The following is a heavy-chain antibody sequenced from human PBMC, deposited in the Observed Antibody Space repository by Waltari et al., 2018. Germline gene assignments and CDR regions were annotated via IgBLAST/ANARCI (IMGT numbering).Heavy chain of an antibody. CDR2: ISGSGGST. J-gene: IGHJ3*02. CDR1: GFTFSSYA. V-gene: IGHV3-23*01. Sequence: EVQLLESGGGLVQPGGSLRLSCAASGFTFSSYAMSWVRQAPGKGLGWVSAISGSGGSTYYADSVKGRFTISRDNSKNTLYLQMNSLRAEDTAVYYCAKDYLLEGYCSSTSCYTRAFDIWGQGTMVTVSS. CDR3: AKDYLLEGYCSSTSCYTRAFDI. D-gene: IGHD2-2*02.